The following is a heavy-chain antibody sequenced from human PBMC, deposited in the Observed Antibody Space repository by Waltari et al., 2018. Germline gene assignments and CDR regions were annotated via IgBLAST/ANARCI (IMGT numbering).Heavy chain of an antibody. CDR1: GDFPSDDH. CDR2: LRTTGGT. D-gene: IGHD3-22*01. J-gene: IGHJ4*02. Sequence: HVQLQESGPGLVKPSETLSLTCTVSGDFPSDDHWTWIRQAPGKGLEWIAYLRTTGGTKGTPSRESRVTESSVTSKKQFSLRLTSVTAADTAVYYCARLPTKYYDSIGWEFFDQWGQGILVTVSS. V-gene: IGHV4-4*08. CDR3: ARLPTKYYDSIGWEFFDQ.